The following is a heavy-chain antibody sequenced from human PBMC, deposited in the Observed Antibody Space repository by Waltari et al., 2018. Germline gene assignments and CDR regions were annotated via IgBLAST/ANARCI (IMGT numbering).Heavy chain of an antibody. V-gene: IGHV5-51*01. Sequence: EEQLEQSGPEVKKPGESLRISCQASGYIFPTHWIGWVRQMPGKGLEWMGIIDPSDSDTRYSPSFEGQVTISVDKSTNYAYLQWSSLNTSDTAMYYCARRGLTTKVKGAIDLWGRGTMVTVSS. D-gene: IGHD1-1*01. CDR1: GYIFPTHW. J-gene: IGHJ3*01. CDR3: ARRGLTTKVKGAIDL. CDR2: IDPSDSDT.